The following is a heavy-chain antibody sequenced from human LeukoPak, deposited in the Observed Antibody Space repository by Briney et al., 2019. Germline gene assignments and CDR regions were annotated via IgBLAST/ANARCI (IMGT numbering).Heavy chain of an antibody. CDR1: GGTFSSYA. CDR3: ARGDIVVVPAALRYYYYYMDV. Sequence: ASVKVSCKASGGTFSSYAISWVRQAPGQGLEWMGGNIPIFGTANYAQKFQGRVTITADESTSTAYMELSSLRSEDTAVYYCARGDIVVVPAALRYYYYYMDVWGKGTTVTVSS. D-gene: IGHD2-2*01. CDR2: NIPIFGTA. V-gene: IGHV1-69*13. J-gene: IGHJ6*03.